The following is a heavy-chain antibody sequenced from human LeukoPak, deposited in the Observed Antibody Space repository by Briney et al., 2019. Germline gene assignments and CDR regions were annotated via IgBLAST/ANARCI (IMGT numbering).Heavy chain of an antibody. CDR2: IIPNSGGT. J-gene: IGHJ4*02. D-gene: IGHD1-1*01. V-gene: IGHV1-2*02. CDR3: ARLMAPIGKRSTPFDY. CDR1: RYSFTGYY. Sequence: ASVKVSCKASRYSFTGYYLHWVRQAPRQGLEWMGWIIPNSGGTNYAQNFQGRVTMTRDTSISTAYMELSRLRSDDTAVYYCARLMAPIGKRSTPFDYWGQGTLVTVSS.